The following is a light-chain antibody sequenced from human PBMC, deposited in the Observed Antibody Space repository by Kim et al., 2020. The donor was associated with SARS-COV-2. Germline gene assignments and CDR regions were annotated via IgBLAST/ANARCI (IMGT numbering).Light chain of an antibody. CDR2: KNR. Sequence: VSPGQTVSITCSGDKLGNKYACWYQQKAGQSPVLVIYKNRKRPSGIPERFSGSNAGNTATLTISGTQAVDEADYYCQAWDNSIYVVFGGGTQLTVL. J-gene: IGLJ2*01. CDR1: KLGNKY. V-gene: IGLV3-1*01. CDR3: QAWDNSIYVV.